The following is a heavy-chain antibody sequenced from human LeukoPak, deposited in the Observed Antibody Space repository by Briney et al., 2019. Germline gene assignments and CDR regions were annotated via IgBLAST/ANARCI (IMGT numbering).Heavy chain of an antibody. Sequence: SETLSLTCTVSGGSISSYYWSWIRQPPGKGLEWIGYIYYSGSTNYNPSLKSRVTISVDTFKNQFSLKLSSVTAADTAVYYCARGTTVTTWDYWGQGTLVTVSS. D-gene: IGHD4-17*01. CDR3: ARGTTVTTWDY. CDR2: IYYSGST. J-gene: IGHJ4*02. V-gene: IGHV4-59*01. CDR1: GGSISSYY.